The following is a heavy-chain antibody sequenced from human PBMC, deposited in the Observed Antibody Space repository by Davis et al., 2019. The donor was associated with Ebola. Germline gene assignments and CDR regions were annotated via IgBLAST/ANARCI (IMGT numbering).Heavy chain of an antibody. CDR3: ASAVRTSSWAYYYYYGMDV. CDR1: GFTFSDYY. D-gene: IGHD6-13*01. Sequence: GESLKISCAASGFTFSDYYMSWIRQAPGKGLEWVSYISSSGSTIYYADSVKGRFTISRDNAKNSLYLQMNSLRAEDTAVYYCASAVRTSSWAYYYYYGMDVWGQGTTVTVSS. CDR2: ISSSGSTI. J-gene: IGHJ6*02. V-gene: IGHV3-11*04.